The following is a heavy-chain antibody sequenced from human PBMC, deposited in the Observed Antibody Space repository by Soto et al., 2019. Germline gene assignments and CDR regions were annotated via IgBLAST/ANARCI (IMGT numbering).Heavy chain of an antibody. CDR2: IYYSGST. J-gene: IGHJ4*02. CDR1: GGSMSFYY. Sequence: PSETLSLTCNVSGGSMSFYYWSWIRQPPGKGLEWIGYIYYSGSTDYDPSLKSRVTISVDTSKNQFSLKLSSVTAADTAVYYCARRWGTYFDFWGQGTLVTVSS. CDR3: ARRWGTYFDF. V-gene: IGHV4-59*01. D-gene: IGHD7-27*01.